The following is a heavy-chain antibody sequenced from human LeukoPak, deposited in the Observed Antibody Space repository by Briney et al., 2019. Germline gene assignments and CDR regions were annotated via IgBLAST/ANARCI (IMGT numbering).Heavy chain of an antibody. J-gene: IGHJ4*02. CDR3: AKVRDYDILTGLDY. V-gene: IGHV3-9*01. CDR2: ISWNSGSI. D-gene: IGHD3-9*01. CDR1: GFTFDDYA. Sequence: GGSLRLSCAASGFTFDDYAMHWVRQAPGKGLEWVSGISWNSGSIGCADSVKGRFTISRDNAKNSLYLQMNSLRAEDTALYYCAKVRDYDILTGLDYWGQGTLVTVSS.